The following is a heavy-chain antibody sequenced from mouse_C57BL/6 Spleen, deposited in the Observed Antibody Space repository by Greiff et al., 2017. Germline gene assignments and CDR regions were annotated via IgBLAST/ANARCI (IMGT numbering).Heavy chain of an antibody. D-gene: IGHD2-2*01. V-gene: IGHV1-52*01. CDR1: GYTFTSYW. CDR3: ARWGVTTGFAY. Sequence: QVHVKQPGAELVRPGSSVKLSCKASGYTFTSYWMHWVKQRPIQGLEWIGNIDPSDSETHYNQKFKDKATLTVDKSSSTAYMQRSSLTSEDSAVYYCARWGVTTGFAYWGQGTLVTVSA. J-gene: IGHJ3*01. CDR2: IDPSDSET.